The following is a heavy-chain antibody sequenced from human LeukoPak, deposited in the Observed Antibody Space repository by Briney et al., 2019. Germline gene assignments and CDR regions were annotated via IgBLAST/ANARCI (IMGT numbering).Heavy chain of an antibody. V-gene: IGHV1-69*05. D-gene: IGHD3-3*01. CDR2: IIPIFGTA. J-gene: IGHJ4*02. Sequence: VASVKVSCKASGGTFSSYAISWVRQAPGQGLEWMGGIIPIFGTANYAQKFQGRVTITTDESTSTAYMELSSLRSDDTAVYYCARDDFWSGYIFDYWGQGTLVTVSS. CDR1: GGTFSSYA. CDR3: ARDDFWSGYIFDY.